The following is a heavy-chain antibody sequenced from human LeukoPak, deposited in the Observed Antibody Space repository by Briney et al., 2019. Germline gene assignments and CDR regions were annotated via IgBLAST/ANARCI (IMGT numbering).Heavy chain of an antibody. CDR2: IYHSGST. D-gene: IGHD3-22*01. CDR3: ARVTTYYYDSSGYYLDY. CDR1: GYSISSGYY. J-gene: IGHJ4*02. V-gene: IGHV4-38-2*02. Sequence: SETLSLTCTVSGYSISSGYYWGWIRQPPGKGLEWIGSIYHSGSTYYNPSLKSRVTISVDTSKNQFSLKLSSVTAADTAVYYCARVTTYYYDSSGYYLDYWGQGTLVTVSS.